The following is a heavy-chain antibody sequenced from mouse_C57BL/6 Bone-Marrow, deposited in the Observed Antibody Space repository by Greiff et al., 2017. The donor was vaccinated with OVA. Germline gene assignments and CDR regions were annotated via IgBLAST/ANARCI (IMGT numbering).Heavy chain of an antibody. V-gene: IGHV1-80*01. J-gene: IGHJ4*01. Sequence: VKLMESGAELVKPGASVKISCKASGYAFSSYWMNWVKQRPGKGLEWIGQIYPGDGDTNYNGKFKGKATLTADKSSSTAYMQLSSLTSEDSAVYFCARGRLPFYAMDYWGQGTSVTVSS. CDR2: IYPGDGDT. CDR1: GYAFSSYW. D-gene: IGHD2-4*01. CDR3: ARGRLPFYAMDY.